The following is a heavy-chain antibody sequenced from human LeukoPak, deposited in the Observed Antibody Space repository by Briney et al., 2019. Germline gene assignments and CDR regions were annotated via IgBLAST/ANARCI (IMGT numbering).Heavy chain of an antibody. CDR3: ARAHSIASYYYGVDV. V-gene: IGHV4-39*07. CDR1: GGSISSSYSY. D-gene: IGHD2/OR15-2a*01. Sequence: SETLSLTCTVSGGSISSSYSYWGWIRQPPGKGLEWIGNIYYSGNTYYSPSLTSRVTLSVDTSENQFSLKLSSVTAAVTAVYYCARAHSIASYYYGVDVWGQGTTVTVSS. CDR2: IYYSGNT. J-gene: IGHJ6*02.